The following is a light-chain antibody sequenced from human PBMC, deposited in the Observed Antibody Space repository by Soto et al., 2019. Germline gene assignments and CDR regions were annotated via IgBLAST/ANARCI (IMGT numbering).Light chain of an antibody. CDR3: ASFRSSHTDV. J-gene: IGLJ1*01. CDR2: EVN. V-gene: IGLV2-14*01. CDR1: RSDIGDSNF. Sequence: QSALTQPASVSGSPGQSVTISCTGPRSDIGDSNFISWYQHSPGKAPRLPIYEVNNRPSGVSKRFSGSKAGNTASLTISGLLDDDEADYFCASFRSSHTDVFGTGTKVTVL.